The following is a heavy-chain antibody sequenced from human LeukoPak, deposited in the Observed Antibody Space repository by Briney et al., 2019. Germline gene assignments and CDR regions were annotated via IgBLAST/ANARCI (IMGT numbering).Heavy chain of an antibody. CDR3: ARDLRRGSSSWYASGGDY. CDR2: ITAYNDNT. CDR1: GYTFTSYG. D-gene: IGHD6-13*01. V-gene: IGHV1-18*01. Sequence: GASVKVPCKASGYTFTSYGISWVRQAPGQGLEWMGWITAYNDNTYYAQKLQGRVTMTTDTSTSTAYMELRSLRSDDTAVYYCARDLRRGSSSWYASGGDYWGQGTLVTVSS. J-gene: IGHJ4*02.